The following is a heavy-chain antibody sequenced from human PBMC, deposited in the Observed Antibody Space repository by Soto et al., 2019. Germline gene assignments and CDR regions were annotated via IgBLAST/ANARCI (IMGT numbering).Heavy chain of an antibody. CDR3: ARGAAAGGNFDY. V-gene: IGHV3-11*01. CDR1: GFTFSDYY. D-gene: IGHD6-13*01. CDR2: ISSGGSSI. J-gene: IGHJ4*02. Sequence: PGGSLRLSCAASGFTFSDYYMSWIRQAPGKGLEWLSSISSGGSSIHYADSVKGRFTISRDNARNSLSLQMNSLRAADTAVYYCARGAAAGGNFDYWGQGTLVTVSS.